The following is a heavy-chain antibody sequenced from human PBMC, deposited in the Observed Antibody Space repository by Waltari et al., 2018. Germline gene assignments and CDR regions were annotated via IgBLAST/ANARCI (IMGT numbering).Heavy chain of an antibody. D-gene: IGHD3-22*01. V-gene: IGHV3-74*01. CDR3: ARDLTMIVIDY. Sequence: EVQLVESGGGLVQPGGSLRLSCAASGFTFSSYWMHWVRQAPGTGLVWVSRMNRDGRSTVYADSVKGRFTISRDNAKNTLYLKMNSLRAEDTAVYYCARDLTMIVIDYWGQGTLVTVSS. CDR1: GFTFSSYW. J-gene: IGHJ4*02. CDR2: MNRDGRST.